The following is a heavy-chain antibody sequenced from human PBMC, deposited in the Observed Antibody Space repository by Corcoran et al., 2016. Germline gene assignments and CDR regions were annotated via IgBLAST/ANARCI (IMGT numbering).Heavy chain of an antibody. CDR1: GFTFSSYG. CDR3: AKAIAIGTYYYYGMDV. J-gene: IGHJ6*02. CDR2: ISYDGSNK. V-gene: IGHV3-30*18. Sequence: QVQLVESGGGVVQSGRSLRLSCAASGFTFSSYGMHWVRQAPGKGLEWVAVISYDGSNKYYADSVKGRFTISRDNSKNTLYLQMNSLRAEDTAVYYCAKAIAIGTYYYYGMDVWGQGTTVTVSS. D-gene: IGHD2-21*01.